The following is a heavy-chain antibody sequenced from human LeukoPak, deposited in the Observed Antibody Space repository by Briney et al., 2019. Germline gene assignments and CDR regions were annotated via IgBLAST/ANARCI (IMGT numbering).Heavy chain of an antibody. V-gene: IGHV3-21*01. J-gene: IGHJ4*02. CDR2: ISYSSSYI. CDR3: GRKGKYDSSGYGSDY. CDR1: GFTFSIYS. Sequence: GGSLRLSCAASGFTFSIYSMNWVRQGPGKGLEWVSSISYSSSYIYYADSVKGRFTISRDNAKNSLYLQMNSLRAEDTAVYYCGRKGKYDSSGYGSDYWGQGTLVTVSS. D-gene: IGHD3-22*01.